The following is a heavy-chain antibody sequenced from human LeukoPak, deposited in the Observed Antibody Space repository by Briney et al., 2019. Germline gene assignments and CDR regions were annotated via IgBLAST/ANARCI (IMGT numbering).Heavy chain of an antibody. D-gene: IGHD3-10*01. Sequence: SETLSLTCAVYGGSFSGYYWSWIRQPPGKGLEWIGEINHSGSTNYNPSLKSRVTISVDTSKNQFSLRLSSVTAADTAVYYCARGLGSGSYYHNWAQGTLVAVSS. CDR3: ARGLGSGSYYHN. CDR2: INHSGST. V-gene: IGHV4-34*01. J-gene: IGHJ4*02. CDR1: GGSFSGYY.